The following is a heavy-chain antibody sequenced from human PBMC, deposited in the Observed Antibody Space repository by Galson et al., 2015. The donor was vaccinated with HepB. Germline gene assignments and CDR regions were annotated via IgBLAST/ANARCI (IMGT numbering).Heavy chain of an antibody. CDR1: GFTFSSYS. CDR2: ISSSSSTI. D-gene: IGHD6-19*01. CDR3: ARDSGEQWLPPGIDY. V-gene: IGHV3-48*01. Sequence: SLRLSCAASGFTFSSYSMNWVRQAPGKGLEWVSYISSSSSTIYYADSVKGRFTISRDNAKNSLYLQMNSLRAEDTAVYYCARDSGEQWLPPGIDYRGQGTLVTVSS. J-gene: IGHJ4*02.